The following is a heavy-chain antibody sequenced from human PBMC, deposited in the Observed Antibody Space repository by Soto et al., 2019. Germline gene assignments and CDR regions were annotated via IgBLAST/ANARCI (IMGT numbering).Heavy chain of an antibody. CDR2: IYYSGST. D-gene: IGHD3-10*01. J-gene: IGHJ6*02. V-gene: IGHV4-39*02. CDR1: GGYISSSSYY. Sequence: PSETLSLTCTVSGGYISSSSYYWGWIRQPPGKGLEWIGSIYYSGSTYYNPSLKSRVTISVDTSKNQFSLKLSSVTAADTAVYYCARDYLLLWFGELRSVGTYYYYYGMDVWGQGTTVTVSS. CDR3: ARDYLLLWFGELRSVGTYYYYYGMDV.